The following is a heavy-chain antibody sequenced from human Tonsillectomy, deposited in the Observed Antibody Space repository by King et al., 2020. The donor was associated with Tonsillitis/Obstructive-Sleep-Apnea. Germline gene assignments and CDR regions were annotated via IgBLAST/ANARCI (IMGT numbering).Heavy chain of an antibody. CDR1: GFTFNNYG. D-gene: IGHD1-1*01. Sequence: VQLVESGGGVVQPGRSLRLSCAASGFTFNNYGMNWVRQAPGRGLEWVALIWYDGTKKYYADSVKGRFTISRDNSNNTLYLQMNSLRAEDSALYFCASGXXNWNPSEGFXXXGQGTVVTVSS. V-gene: IGHV3-33*01. CDR3: ASGXXNWNPSEGFXX. CDR2: IWYDGTKK. J-gene: IGHJ3*02.